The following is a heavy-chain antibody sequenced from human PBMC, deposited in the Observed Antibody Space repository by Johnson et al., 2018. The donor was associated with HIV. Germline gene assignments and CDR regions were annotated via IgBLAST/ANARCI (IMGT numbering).Heavy chain of an antibody. D-gene: IGHD7-27*01. CDR2: IKSKTDGGTT. CDR3: ARGRDSTGDGGAVDI. Sequence: VQLVESGGGVVQPGRSLRLSCAASGFTFSNAWMSWVRQAPGKGLEWVARIKSKTDGGTTDYAAPVKGRFTISRDDSKNTLYLQMNSLRAEDTAVYYCARGRDSTGDGGAVDIWGQGTMVTVSS. V-gene: IGHV3-15*01. CDR1: GFTFSNAW. J-gene: IGHJ3*02.